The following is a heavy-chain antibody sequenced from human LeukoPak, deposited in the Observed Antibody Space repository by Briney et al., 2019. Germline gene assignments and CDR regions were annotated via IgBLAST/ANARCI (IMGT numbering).Heavy chain of an antibody. CDR3: ARDPSSVTLYFFDY. CDR1: GYTFRGNY. V-gene: IGHV1-2*02. CDR2: IDANNGDT. Sequence: ASVKICCKASGYTFRGNYIHWLRQAPGQGLEWMGWIDANNGDTKSAQKFQGRVTMSRDTSISTAYMDLSSLSPDDAAVYYCARDPSSVTLYFFDYWGQGTLVTVSS. J-gene: IGHJ4*02. D-gene: IGHD4-11*01.